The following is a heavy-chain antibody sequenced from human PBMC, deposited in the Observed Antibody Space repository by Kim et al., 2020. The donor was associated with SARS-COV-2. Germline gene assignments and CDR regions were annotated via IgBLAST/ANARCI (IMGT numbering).Heavy chain of an antibody. D-gene: IGHD3-10*01. V-gene: IGHV3-33*07. CDR1: GFNFNSYG. CDR2: AWYDGSSK. CDR3: VRQGENY. Sequence: GGSLRLSCAASGFNFNSYGMFWVRQAPGRGLERVAGAWYDGSSKYNGDSVKGRFTISRDNSKNTLYLQMNDLRGEDTAVYYCVRQGENYWGQGTLVTVSS. J-gene: IGHJ4*02.